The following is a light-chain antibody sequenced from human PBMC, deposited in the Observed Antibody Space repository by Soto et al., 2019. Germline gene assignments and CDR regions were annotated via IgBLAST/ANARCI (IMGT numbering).Light chain of an antibody. CDR2: GAS. CDR3: QRIT. V-gene: IGKV3-20*01. Sequence: EIVLTQSPGILSLSPGERASLSCGASQSISSSFLAWYQQKPGQAPRLLIYGASSRATGIPARFSGSGSGTDFVLTISELEPEDFAVYYCQRITFGQGTRLEIK. CDR1: QSISSSF. J-gene: IGKJ5*01.